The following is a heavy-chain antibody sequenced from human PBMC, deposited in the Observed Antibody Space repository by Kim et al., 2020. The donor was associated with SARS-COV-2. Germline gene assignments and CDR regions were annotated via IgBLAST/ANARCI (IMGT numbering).Heavy chain of an antibody. V-gene: IGHV1-46*01. CDR1: GYIFTTYY. CDR2: INPSGGST. D-gene: IGHD2-15*01. J-gene: IGHJ6*02. Sequence: ASVKVSCKASGYIFTTYYMHWVRQAPGQGLEWMGIINPSGGSTSYAQKFQGRVTMTRDTSTSTVYMELNSLRSEDTAVYYCARDFGLGYCSGGSCYSFVADVWGQGTTVTVSS. CDR3: ARDFGLGYCSGGSCYSFVADV.